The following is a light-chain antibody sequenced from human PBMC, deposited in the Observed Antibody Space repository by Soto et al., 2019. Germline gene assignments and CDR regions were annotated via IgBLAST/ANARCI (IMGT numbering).Light chain of an antibody. Sequence: QSVLTQPRSVSGSPGQSVTISCSGTSSDLGAYNFASWYQHHPGRAPKLMIYDVTLRPSGVPYRFSGSKSGNTASLTISGLQAEDEADHYCCSYAGSFTWVFGGGTKVTVL. CDR1: SSDLGAYNF. CDR3: CSYAGSFTWV. J-gene: IGLJ3*02. V-gene: IGLV2-11*01. CDR2: DVT.